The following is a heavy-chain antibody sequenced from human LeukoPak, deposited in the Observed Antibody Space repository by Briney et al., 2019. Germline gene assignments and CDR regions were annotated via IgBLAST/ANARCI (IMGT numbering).Heavy chain of an antibody. V-gene: IGHV4-59*01. CDR2: IYYSGST. J-gene: IGHJ4*02. D-gene: IGHD6-19*01. CDR1: GGSSSSNY. CDR3: ARVGVAVYFDY. Sequence: SETLSLTCTVSGGSSSSNYWSWIRQPPGKGLEWIGYIYYSGSTNYNPSLKSRVTISVDTSKNQFSLKLSSVTAADTAVYYCARVGVAVYFDYWGQGTLVTVSS.